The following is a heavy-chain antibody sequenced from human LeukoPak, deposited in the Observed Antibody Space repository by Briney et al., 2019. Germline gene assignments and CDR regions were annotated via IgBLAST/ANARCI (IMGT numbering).Heavy chain of an antibody. D-gene: IGHD7-27*01. CDR1: GGSVSSYY. CDR3: ARGWGYFDS. Sequence: PSETLSLTCTVSGGSVSSYYLSWIRQPPGKGLEWIGYIYYSGSTYYSPSLKSRVTISVDTSKNQFSLKLSSVTAADTAVYYCARGWGYFDSWGQGTLVTVSS. CDR2: IYYSGST. V-gene: IGHV4-59*08. J-gene: IGHJ4*02.